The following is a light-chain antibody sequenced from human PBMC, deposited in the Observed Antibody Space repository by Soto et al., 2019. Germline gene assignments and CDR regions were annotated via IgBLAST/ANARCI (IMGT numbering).Light chain of an antibody. CDR1: QSVSSSY. CDR3: KKYGSSPEYT. J-gene: IGKJ2*01. CDR2: GAS. Sequence: EIVLTQSPGTLSLSPGERATLSCRASQSVSSSYLAWYQQKPGQAPRLLIYGASSRATGIPDRFSGSGSGTDFTLTISRLEPEDFAVYYCKKYGSSPEYTFGQGTKLEIK. V-gene: IGKV3-20*01.